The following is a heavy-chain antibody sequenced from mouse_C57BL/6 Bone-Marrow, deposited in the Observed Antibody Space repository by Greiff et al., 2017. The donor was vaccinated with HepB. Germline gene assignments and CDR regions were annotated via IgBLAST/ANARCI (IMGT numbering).Heavy chain of an antibody. V-gene: IGHV2-5*01. Sequence: QVQLQQSGPGLVQPSQCLSITCTVSGFSFTSYGVHWVRQSPGKGLEWLGVIGRGGSTDYNAAFMSRLSITKDNSKSQVFFKMNSLQADDTAIYYCANTAYCNYPYSYAMDYWGQGTSVTVSS. CDR2: IGRGGST. CDR1: GFSFTSYG. D-gene: IGHD2-1*01. CDR3: ANTAYCNYPYSYAMDY. J-gene: IGHJ4*01.